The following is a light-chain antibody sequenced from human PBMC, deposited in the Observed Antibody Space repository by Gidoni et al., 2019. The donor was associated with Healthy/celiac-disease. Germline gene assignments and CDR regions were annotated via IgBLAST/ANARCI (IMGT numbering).Light chain of an antibody. Sequence: EIVMTQSPATLSVSPGERATLSCRASQSVSSSNLAWYQQKPGQAPRLLIYGASTRATGIPARFSGSGSGTEFTLTISSLQSEDFAVYYCQQYSNWPRTFXYXTKVEIK. CDR1: QSVSSSN. V-gene: IGKV3-15*01. CDR2: GAS. CDR3: QQYSNWPRT. J-gene: IGKJ1*01.